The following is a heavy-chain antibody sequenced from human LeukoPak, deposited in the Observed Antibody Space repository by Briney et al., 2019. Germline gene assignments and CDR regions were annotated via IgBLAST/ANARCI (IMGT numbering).Heavy chain of an antibody. J-gene: IGHJ4*02. V-gene: IGHV3-7*02. CDR1: GFTLSNSW. CDR2: IKQDGSEK. CDR3: ARMVRLDY. Sequence: GGSLRLSCAASGFTLSNSWMSWVRQAPGKGLEWVANIKQDGSEKYYVDSVKGRFSTSRDNAKNSLYLQMNSLRAEDTAVYYCARMVRLDYWGQGTLVTVSS. D-gene: IGHD3-10*01.